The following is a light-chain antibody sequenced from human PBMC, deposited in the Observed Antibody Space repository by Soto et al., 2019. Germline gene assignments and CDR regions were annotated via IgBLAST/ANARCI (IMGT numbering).Light chain of an antibody. CDR1: QSVSSNY. Sequence: ESVLTQSPGTLSLSPGERATLSCRASQSVSSNYLAWYQQKPGQAPRLLIYGASTRATGIPDRFSASGSGTDFTLTISRLEPEDSAVYYCQQYGSSPTWTFGQGTKVESK. CDR2: GAS. V-gene: IGKV3-20*01. CDR3: QQYGSSPTWT. J-gene: IGKJ1*01.